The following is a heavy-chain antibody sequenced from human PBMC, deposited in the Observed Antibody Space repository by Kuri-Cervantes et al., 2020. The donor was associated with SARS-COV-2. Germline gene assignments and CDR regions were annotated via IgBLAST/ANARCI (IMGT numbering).Heavy chain of an antibody. V-gene: IGHV3-30-3*01. J-gene: IGHJ4*02. CDR2: ISYDGSNK. D-gene: IGHD3-10*01. CDR3: ARDLAGGYGSGSEFDY. CDR1: GFTFSSYA. Sequence: GESLKISCAASGFTFSSYAMRWVRQAPGKGLEWVAVISYDGSNKYYADSVKGRFTISRDNAKNTLYLQMNSLRAEDTAVYYCARDLAGGYGSGSEFDYWGQGTLVTVSS.